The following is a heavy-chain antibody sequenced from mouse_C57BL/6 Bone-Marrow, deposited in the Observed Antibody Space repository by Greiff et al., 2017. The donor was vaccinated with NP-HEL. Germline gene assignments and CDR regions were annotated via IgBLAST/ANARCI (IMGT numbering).Heavy chain of an antibody. CDR1: GFTFSDYG. CDR3: ARSVITTVVATDYAMDY. Sequence: EVMLVESGGGLVKPGGSLKLSCAASGFTFSDYGMHWVRQAPEKGLDWVAYISSCSSTIYYAYTLKGRFTISRDNAKNTLFLQMTSLRSEDTAMYYCARSVITTVVATDYAMDYWGQGTSVTVSS. J-gene: IGHJ4*01. CDR2: ISSCSSTI. D-gene: IGHD1-1*01. V-gene: IGHV5-17*01.